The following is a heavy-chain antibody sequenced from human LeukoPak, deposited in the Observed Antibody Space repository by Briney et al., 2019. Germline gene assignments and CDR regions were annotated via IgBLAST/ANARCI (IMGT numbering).Heavy chain of an antibody. CDR2: INPNSGGT. D-gene: IGHD3-3*01. CDR1: GYTFTGYY. V-gene: IGHV1-2*06. J-gene: IGHJ6*02. CDR3: ARGGYDFVYYYYGMDV. Sequence: EASVKVSCKASGYTFTGYYMHWVRQAPGQGLEWMGRINPNSGGTNYAQKFQGRVTMTRDTSISTAYVELSRLRSDDTAVYYCARGGYDFVYYYYGMDVWGQGTTVTVSS.